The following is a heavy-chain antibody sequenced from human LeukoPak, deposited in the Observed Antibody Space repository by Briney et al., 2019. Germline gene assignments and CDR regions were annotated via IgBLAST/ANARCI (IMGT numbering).Heavy chain of an antibody. CDR3: ARFIRGVTQSSYDS. J-gene: IGHJ4*02. D-gene: IGHD3-10*01. CDR1: GFTFSSYW. V-gene: IGHV3-7*01. Sequence: PGGSLRLSCAASGFTFSSYWMSWVRQAPGKGLEWVANIKEDGGEKYNVDSVKGRFTISRDNAKNSLYLQMNSLRAEDTAVYYCARFIRGVTQSSYDSWGQGTLVTVSS. CDR2: IKEDGGEK.